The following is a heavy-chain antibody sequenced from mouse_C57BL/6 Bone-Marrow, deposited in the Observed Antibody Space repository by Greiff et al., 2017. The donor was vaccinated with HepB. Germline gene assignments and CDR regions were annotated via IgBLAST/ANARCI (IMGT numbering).Heavy chain of an antibody. CDR2: LDPENGDT. J-gene: IGHJ2*01. CDR3: TTLSGYVLYFDY. Sequence: VQLQQSGAELVRPGASVKLSCTASGFNIKDDYMHWVKQRPEQGLEWIGWLDPENGDTEYASKFQGKATITADTSSNTAYLQRSSLTSEDTAVYYCTTLSGYVLYFDYWGQGTTLTVSS. CDR1: GFNIKDDY. V-gene: IGHV14-4*01. D-gene: IGHD3-2*02.